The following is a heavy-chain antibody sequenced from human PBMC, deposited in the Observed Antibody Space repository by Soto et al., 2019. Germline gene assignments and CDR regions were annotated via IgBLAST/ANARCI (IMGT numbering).Heavy chain of an antibody. J-gene: IGHJ4*02. CDR1: GFTFSTYA. CDR2: IINSGGST. Sequence: EVQLLESGGGLVQTGGSLRLSCAASGFTFSTYAMSWVRQAPGKGLEWVSKIINSGGSTYYADSVKGRFTISRDNSKNTLYLQMNSLRAEDTAVYYCATGQQLGYWGQGTLVTVSS. D-gene: IGHD6-13*01. CDR3: ATGQQLGY. V-gene: IGHV3-23*01.